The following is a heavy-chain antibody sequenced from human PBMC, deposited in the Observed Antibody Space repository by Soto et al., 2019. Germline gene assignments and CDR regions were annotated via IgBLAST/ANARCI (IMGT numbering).Heavy chain of an antibody. CDR3: ARDSLGLVAKNDY. CDR1: GGTYSSYA. Sequence: QGQLVQSGAEVKKPGTSVNVSCKASGGTYSSYAISWVRQAPGQTHGWMGGILPIFGSANYAQKFQGRVTVTQDEGTCTPYIGRSSLSSAATAVYCCARDSLGLVAKNDYWGRGTHDTFSS. CDR2: ILPIFGSA. D-gene: IGHD2-8*02. J-gene: IGHJ4*02. V-gene: IGHV1-69*01.